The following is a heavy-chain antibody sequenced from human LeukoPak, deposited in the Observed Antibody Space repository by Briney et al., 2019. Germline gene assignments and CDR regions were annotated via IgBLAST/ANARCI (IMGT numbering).Heavy chain of an antibody. V-gene: IGHV4-4*07. J-gene: IGHJ6*03. D-gene: IGHD6-6*01. Sequence: SETLSLTCTVSGDSISSYYWSWIRQPAGKGLEWIGRIYASGSTNYNPSLKSRLTMSLDTSKNQFSLNLRSVTAADTAVYYCARAVRRYSSSFGHYYYYMDVWGKGTTVTVSS. CDR3: ARAVRRYSSSFGHYYYYMDV. CDR1: GDSISSYY. CDR2: IYASGST.